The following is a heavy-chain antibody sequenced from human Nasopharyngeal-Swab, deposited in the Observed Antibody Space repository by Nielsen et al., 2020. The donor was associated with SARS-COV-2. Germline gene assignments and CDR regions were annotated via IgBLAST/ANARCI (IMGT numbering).Heavy chain of an antibody. CDR3: TTDYYFDY. J-gene: IGHJ4*02. Sequence: VRQAPGKGLEWVGRIGDKAHNYATTYAASVKGRFTISRDDSKNTAFLQMDSLETEDTALYYCTTDYYFDYWGQGTLVTVSS. CDR2: IGDKAHNYAT. V-gene: IGHV3-73*01.